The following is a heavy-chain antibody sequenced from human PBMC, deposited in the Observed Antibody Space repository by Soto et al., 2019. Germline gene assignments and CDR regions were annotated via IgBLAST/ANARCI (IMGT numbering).Heavy chain of an antibody. Sequence: QVQLQQWGAGLLKPSETLSLTCAVYGGSFSGYYWSWIRQPPGKGLEWIGEINHSGSTNYNPSLKSRVTISVDTSKKQFSLKLSSVTAADTAVYYCASGVYSSGWYAFYYGMDVWGQGTTVTVSS. D-gene: IGHD6-19*01. CDR1: GGSFSGYY. CDR3: ASGVYSSGWYAFYYGMDV. V-gene: IGHV4-34*01. CDR2: INHSGST. J-gene: IGHJ6*02.